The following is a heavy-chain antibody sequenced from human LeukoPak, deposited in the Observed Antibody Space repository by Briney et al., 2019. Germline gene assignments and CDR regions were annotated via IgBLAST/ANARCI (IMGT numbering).Heavy chain of an antibody. D-gene: IGHD1-7*01. CDR3: AHNLGRYNWNFEAFDI. CDR1: GFSLSTSGVG. Sequence: ESGPTLVKPTQTLTLTCTFSGFSLSTSGVGVGWIRQPPGKALEWLALIYWNDDKRYSPSLKSRLTITKDTSKNQVVLTMTNMDPVDTATYYCAHNLGRYNWNFEAFDIWGQGTMVTVSS. CDR2: IYWNDDK. V-gene: IGHV2-5*01. J-gene: IGHJ3*02.